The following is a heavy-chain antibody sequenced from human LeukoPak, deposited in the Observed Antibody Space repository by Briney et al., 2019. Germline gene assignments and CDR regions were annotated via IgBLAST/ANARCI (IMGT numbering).Heavy chain of an antibody. CDR1: GGTFSSYA. V-gene: IGHV1-69*04. D-gene: IGHD2-21*02. J-gene: IGHJ5*02. CDR2: IIPIFGIA. Sequence: GASVKVSCKASGGTFSSYAISWVRQAPGQGLEWMGRIIPIFGIANYAQKFQGRVTITADKSASTACMELSSLRSEDTAVYYCARDKCGGDCYNWFDPWGQGTLVTVSS. CDR3: ARDKCGGDCYNWFDP.